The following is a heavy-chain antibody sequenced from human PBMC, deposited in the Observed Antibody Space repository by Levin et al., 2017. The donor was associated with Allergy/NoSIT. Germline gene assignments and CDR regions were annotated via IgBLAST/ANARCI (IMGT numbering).Heavy chain of an antibody. V-gene: IGHV4-31*03. J-gene: IGHJ4*02. CDR1: GGAISSGNYY. CDR3: ARHPGASFDY. Sequence: SETLSLTCTVSGGAISSGNYYWSWIRQHPGKGLEWIGYVHKSGSTYYSPSLESRLNISIDTPKNQFSLKLRYVTGADTAVYYCARHPGASFDYWGQGTLVAVSS. CDR2: VHKSGST. D-gene: IGHD3-10*01.